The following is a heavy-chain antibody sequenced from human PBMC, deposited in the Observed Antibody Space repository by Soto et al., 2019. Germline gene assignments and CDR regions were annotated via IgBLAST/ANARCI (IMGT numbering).Heavy chain of an antibody. J-gene: IGHJ4*02. V-gene: IGHV4-34*01. CDR1: GGSFSGYY. CDR2: INHSGST. CDR3: ASKMVYAYFDY. D-gene: IGHD2-8*01. Sequence: SETLSLTCAVYGGSFSGYYWSWIRQPPGKGLEWIGEINHSGSTNYNPSLKSRVTISVDTSKNQFSLKLSSVTAADTAVYYCASKMVYAYFDYWGQGTLVTVSS.